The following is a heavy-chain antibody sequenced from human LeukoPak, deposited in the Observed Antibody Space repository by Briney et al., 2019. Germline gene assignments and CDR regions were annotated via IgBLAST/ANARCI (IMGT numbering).Heavy chain of an antibody. CDR1: GYSISTGYY. J-gene: IGHJ5*02. CDR2: FYHGGST. D-gene: IGHD3-22*01. Sequence: SETLSLTCTVSGYSISTGYYWDWIRQPPGKGLEWIGTFYHGGSTYYNPSLKSRVTISVDTSKNQFSLKLGSVTAADTAVYYCARHSSGSWFDPWGQGTLVTVSS. V-gene: IGHV4-38-2*02. CDR3: ARHSSGSWFDP.